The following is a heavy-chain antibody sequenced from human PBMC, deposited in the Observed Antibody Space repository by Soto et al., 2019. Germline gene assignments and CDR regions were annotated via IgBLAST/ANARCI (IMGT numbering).Heavy chain of an antibody. CDR1: GFTFSSYG. CDR2: ISYDGSNK. J-gene: IGHJ3*02. CDR3: AKDWDYGDYHPDAFDI. V-gene: IGHV3-30*18. Sequence: GGSLRLSCAASGFTFSSYGMHWVRQAPGKGLEWVAVISYDGSNKYYADSVKGRFTISRDNSKNTLHLQMNSLRAEDTAVYYCAKDWDYGDYHPDAFDIWGQGTMVTVSS. D-gene: IGHD4-17*01.